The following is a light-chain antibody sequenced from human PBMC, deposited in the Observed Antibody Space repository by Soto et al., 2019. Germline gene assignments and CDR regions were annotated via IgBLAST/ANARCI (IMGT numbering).Light chain of an antibody. CDR3: QQYNNWWT. V-gene: IGKV3-15*01. CDR1: QSVSNN. Sequence: EIVMTQSPATLSVSPGERATLSCRASQSVSNNLAWYQKNPGQAPRLLIYGASTRATGIPARFSGGGSGTEFTLTISSLQSEDFAVDYCQQYNNWWTFGQGTRVEIK. CDR2: GAS. J-gene: IGKJ1*01.